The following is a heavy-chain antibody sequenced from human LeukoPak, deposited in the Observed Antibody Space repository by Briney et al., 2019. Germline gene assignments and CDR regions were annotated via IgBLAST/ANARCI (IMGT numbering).Heavy chain of an antibody. CDR3: AREYYYDSSGYGDY. CDR1: GFTVSSNY. CDR2: IYSGGST. D-gene: IGHD3-22*01. V-gene: IGHV3-66*01. J-gene: IGHJ4*02. Sequence: PGGSLRLSCAASGFTVSSNYMSWVRQAPGKGLEWVSVIYSGGSTYYADSVKGRFTISRDNSKNTLYLQMNSLRAEDTAVYYCAREYYYDSSGYGDYWGQGTLVTVPS.